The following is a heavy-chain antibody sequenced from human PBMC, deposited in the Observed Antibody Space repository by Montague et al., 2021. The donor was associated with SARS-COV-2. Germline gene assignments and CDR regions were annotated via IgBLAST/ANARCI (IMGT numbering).Heavy chain of an antibody. CDR2: INHSGST. D-gene: IGHD3-3*01. CDR1: GGSFSGYY. Sequence: SKTLSLTCGVYGGSFSGYYWSWIRQPPGKGLQWIGGINHSGSTNXNSSLNSRGTISLDTSKNQFSLKLTSVSAADTAVYYCARGLGRPGTIFGVALYWGQGTLVTVSS. CDR3: ARGLGRPGTIFGVALY. V-gene: IGHV4-34*01. J-gene: IGHJ4*02.